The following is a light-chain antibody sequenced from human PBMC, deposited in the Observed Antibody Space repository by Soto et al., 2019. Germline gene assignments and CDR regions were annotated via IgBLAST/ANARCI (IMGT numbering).Light chain of an antibody. CDR3: QQADSFPIT. CDR2: DAS. Sequence: DIQMTQSPSTLPASVGDRVTITCRASQSISNWLAWYQQKPGKAPKLLIYDASSLESGVPSRFSDYGSGTDFTLSISSLQPEDFATYYCQQADSFPITFGQGTRLEIK. J-gene: IGKJ5*01. CDR1: QSISNW. V-gene: IGKV1-5*01.